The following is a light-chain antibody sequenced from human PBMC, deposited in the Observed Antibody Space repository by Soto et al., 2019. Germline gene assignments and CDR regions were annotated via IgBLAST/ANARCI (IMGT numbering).Light chain of an antibody. CDR1: QSLLHSDGKTY. CDR2: GVS. CDR3: QQYNNWPRT. Sequence: DVVMTQSPLSLPVTPGQPASISCKSSQSLLHSDGKTYLYWYQHKPGQAPRLLIYGVSTRDTGVPDRFSGSASGTEFTLTISSLQSEDFAVYYCQQYNNWPRTFGQGTRLEIK. J-gene: IGKJ5*01. V-gene: IGKV2-29*01.